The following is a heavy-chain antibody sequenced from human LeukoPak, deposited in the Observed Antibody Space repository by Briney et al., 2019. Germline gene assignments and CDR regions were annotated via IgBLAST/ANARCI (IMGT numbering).Heavy chain of an antibody. V-gene: IGHV4-39*07. CDR1: GGSVSSGSYY. J-gene: IGHJ4*02. Sequence: KASETLSLTCTVSGGSVSSGSYYWGWIRQPPGKGLEWIGSIYHSGSTYYNPSLKSRVTISVDTSKNQFSLKLSSVTAADTAVYYCARDLGWDFWSGYYDYWGQGTLVTVSS. CDR2: IYHSGST. CDR3: ARDLGWDFWSGYYDY. D-gene: IGHD3-3*01.